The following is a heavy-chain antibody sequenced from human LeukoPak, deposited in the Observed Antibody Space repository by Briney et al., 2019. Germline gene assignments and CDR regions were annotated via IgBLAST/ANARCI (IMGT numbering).Heavy chain of an antibody. Sequence: GGSLRLSCAASGFTVSSKYMSWVRQAPGKGLEWVSVIYSGGDTYYADSVKGRFTISRDNPKNTLYLQMNSLRAEDTAVYYCARDPLNYYDSSGLPWGQGTLVTVSS. V-gene: IGHV3-53*01. CDR1: GFTVSSKY. D-gene: IGHD3-22*01. J-gene: IGHJ5*02. CDR2: IYSGGDT. CDR3: ARDPLNYYDSSGLP.